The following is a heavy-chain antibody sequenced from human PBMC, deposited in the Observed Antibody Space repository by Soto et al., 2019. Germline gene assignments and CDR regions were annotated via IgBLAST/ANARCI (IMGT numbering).Heavy chain of an antibody. V-gene: IGHV3-23*01. J-gene: IGHJ4*02. D-gene: IGHD2-15*01. CDR2: RSSSCAHT. CDR1: GVTVSYYA. Sequence: GGSLRLSCAASGVTVSYYAKSWICLAPGPGLEWVSSRSSSCAHTYYVESVQDRFTNSRDNSENTLYLQLESLRAEDTAVYYCVKIDRVSSCTNYWAQGTLFTATS. CDR3: VKIDRVSSCTNY.